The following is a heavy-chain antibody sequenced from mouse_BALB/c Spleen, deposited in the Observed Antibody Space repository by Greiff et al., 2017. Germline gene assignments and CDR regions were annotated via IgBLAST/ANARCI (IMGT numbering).Heavy chain of an antibody. V-gene: IGHV5-4*02. J-gene: IGHJ2*01. CDR1: GFTFSDYY. Sequence: DVQLEESGGGLVKPGGSLKLSCAASGFTFSDYYMYWVRQTPEKRLEWVATISDGGSYTYYPDSVKGRFTISRDNAKNNLHLQMSSLKSEDTAMYYCARDGYLDYWGQGTTLTVSS. CDR3: ARDGYLDY. CDR2: ISDGGSYT.